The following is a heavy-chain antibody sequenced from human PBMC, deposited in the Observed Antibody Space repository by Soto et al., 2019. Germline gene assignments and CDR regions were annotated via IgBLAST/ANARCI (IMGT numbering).Heavy chain of an antibody. D-gene: IGHD3-3*01. CDR3: ARDGDYHFGSGYHPGVYYYGMDV. Sequence: ASVKVSCKASGYTFTSYGISWVRQAPGQGLEWMGWISAYNGNTNYAQKPQGRVTMTTDTSTSTAYMELRSLRSDDTAVYYCARDGDYHFGSGYHPGVYYYGMDVWGQGTTVTVSS. V-gene: IGHV1-18*01. J-gene: IGHJ6*02. CDR1: GYTFTSYG. CDR2: ISAYNGNT.